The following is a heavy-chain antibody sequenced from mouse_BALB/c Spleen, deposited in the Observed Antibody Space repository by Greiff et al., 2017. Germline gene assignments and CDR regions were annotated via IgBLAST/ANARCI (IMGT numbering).Heavy chain of an antibody. V-gene: IGHV2-6-7*01. J-gene: IGHJ4*01. D-gene: IGHD1-2*01. CDR3: ARDRYYGSYAMDY. Sequence: VMLVESGPGLVAPSQSLSITCTVSGFSLTGYGVNWVRQPPGKGLEWLGMIWGDGSTDYNSALKSRLSISKDNSKSQVFLKMNSLQTDDTARYYCARDRYYGSYAMDYWGQGTSVTVSS. CDR2: IWGDGST. CDR1: GFSLTGYG.